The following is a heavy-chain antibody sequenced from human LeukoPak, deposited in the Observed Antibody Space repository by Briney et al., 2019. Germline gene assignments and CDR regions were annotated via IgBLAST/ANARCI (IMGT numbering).Heavy chain of an antibody. J-gene: IGHJ3*02. CDR1: GGSISSYY. Sequence: SETLSLTCTVSGGSISSYYWSWIRQPPGKGLEWIGYIYYSGSTNYNPSLKSRVTISVGTSKNQFSLKLSSVTAADTAVYYCARGCSTDAFDIWGQGTMVTVSS. CDR3: ARGCSTDAFDI. CDR2: IYYSGST. D-gene: IGHD3-10*02. V-gene: IGHV4-59*01.